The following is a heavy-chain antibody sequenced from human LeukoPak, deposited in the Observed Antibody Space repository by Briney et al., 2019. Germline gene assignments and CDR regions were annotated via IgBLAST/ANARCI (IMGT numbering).Heavy chain of an antibody. V-gene: IGHV4-31*03. CDR3: ARATGGAAAAGLDP. CDR2: IYYTGST. Sequence: SETLSLTCTVSGGSIRSDGYYWRWIRQHPGKGLEWIGAIYYTGSTYYNPSLKSRATISLDTSKNHFSLKLTSVTAADTAVYYCARATGGAAAAGLDPWGQGTLVTVSS. J-gene: IGHJ5*02. D-gene: IGHD6-13*01. CDR1: GGSIRSDGYY.